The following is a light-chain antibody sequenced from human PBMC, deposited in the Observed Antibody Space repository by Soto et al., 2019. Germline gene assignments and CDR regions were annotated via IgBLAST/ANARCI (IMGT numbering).Light chain of an antibody. CDR3: SLYTSENTYV. Sequence: QSVLTQPPSVSGSPGQSVTISCTGTSTDFVSYNRVSWYQQPPGTAPKLMIYEASNRPSGVPDRFSGSKSGNTASLTISGLQAADEADYYCSLYTSENTYVFGTGTKV. V-gene: IGLV2-18*01. J-gene: IGLJ1*01. CDR2: EAS. CDR1: STDFVSYNR.